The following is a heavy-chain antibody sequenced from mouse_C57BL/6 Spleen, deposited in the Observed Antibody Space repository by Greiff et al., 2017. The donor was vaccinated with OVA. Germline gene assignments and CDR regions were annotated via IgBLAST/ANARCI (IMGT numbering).Heavy chain of an antibody. J-gene: IGHJ1*03. V-gene: IGHV5-6*01. Sequence: EVKLVESGGDLVKPGGSLKLSCAASGFTFSSYGMSWVRQTPDKRLEWVATISSGGSYTYYPDSVKGRFTISRDNAKNTLYLQMSSLKSEDTAMYYCAREDYPRYFDVWGTGTTVTVSS. CDR2: ISSGGSYT. CDR1: GFTFSSYG. CDR3: AREDYPRYFDV. D-gene: IGHD2-4*01.